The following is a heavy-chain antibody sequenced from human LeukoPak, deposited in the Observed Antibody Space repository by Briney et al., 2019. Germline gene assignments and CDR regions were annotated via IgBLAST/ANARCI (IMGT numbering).Heavy chain of an antibody. CDR1: GGSFSGYY. D-gene: IGHD2-2*01. CDR2: INHSGST. J-gene: IGHJ3*02. CDR3: ARVRRYCSSTSCYWPAFDI. V-gene: IGHV4-34*01. Sequence: SSETLSLTCAVYGGSFSGYYWSWIRQPPGKGLEWIGEINHSGSTNYNPSLKSRVTISVDTSKNQFSLKLSSVTAADTSVYYCARVRRYCSSTSCYWPAFDIWGQGTMVTVSS.